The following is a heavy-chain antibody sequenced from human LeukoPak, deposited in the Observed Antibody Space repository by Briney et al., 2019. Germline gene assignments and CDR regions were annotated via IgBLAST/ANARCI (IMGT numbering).Heavy chain of an antibody. D-gene: IGHD1-26*01. J-gene: IGHJ4*02. CDR2: IYHSGTT. V-gene: IGHV4-4*02. CDR3: ARRRLGRSQSLGGSYLY. Sequence: PSETLSLTCAVSGGSISTINWWTWVRQPPGKGLEWIGEIYHSGTTYYNPSLKSRVTISVDTSKNQFSLKLSSVTAADTAVYYCARRRLGRSQSLGGSYLYWGQGTLVTVSS. CDR1: GGSISTINW.